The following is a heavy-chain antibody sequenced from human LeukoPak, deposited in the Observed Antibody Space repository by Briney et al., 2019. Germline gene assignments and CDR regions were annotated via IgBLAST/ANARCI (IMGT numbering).Heavy chain of an antibody. Sequence: SVKVSCKASGGTFSSYAISWVRQAPGQGLEWMGGIIPIFGTANYAQKFQGRVTITADESTSTAYMELSSLRSEDTAVYYCARDQGEVVPAALYYYYYGMDVWGQGTTVIVSS. CDR3: ARDQGEVVPAALYYYYYGMDV. CDR1: GGTFSSYA. V-gene: IGHV1-69*13. D-gene: IGHD2-2*01. CDR2: IIPIFGTA. J-gene: IGHJ6*02.